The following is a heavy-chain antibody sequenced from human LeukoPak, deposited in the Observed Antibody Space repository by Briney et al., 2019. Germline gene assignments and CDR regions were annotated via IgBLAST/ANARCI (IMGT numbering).Heavy chain of an antibody. CDR1: GGSISSGGYY. CDR2: IYYSGST. D-gene: IGHD4-17*01. Sequence: SQTLSLTCTVSGGSISSGGYYWSWIRQHPGKGLEWIGYIYYSGSTYYSPSLKSRVTMSVDTSKNQFSLKLSSVTAADTAVYYCAGGYGAPEDYFDYWGQGTLVTVSS. J-gene: IGHJ4*02. V-gene: IGHV4-30-4*08. CDR3: AGGYGAPEDYFDY.